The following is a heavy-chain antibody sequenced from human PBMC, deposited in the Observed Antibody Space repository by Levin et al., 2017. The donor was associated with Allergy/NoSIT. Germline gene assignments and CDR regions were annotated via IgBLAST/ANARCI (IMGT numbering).Heavy chain of an antibody. CDR3: ARRTGTAATSYYFDY. V-gene: IGHV3-74*01. CDR2: ISSDGSDT. Sequence: HTGGSLRLSCVASGFTFSSSWMHWVRQVPGKGLVWVSLISSDGSDTRYADSVKGRFTISRDNAKNTVYLQMNSLRAEDAAVYYCARRTGTAATSYYFDYWGQGTLVTVSS. CDR1: GFTFSSSW. J-gene: IGHJ4*02. D-gene: IGHD6-25*01.